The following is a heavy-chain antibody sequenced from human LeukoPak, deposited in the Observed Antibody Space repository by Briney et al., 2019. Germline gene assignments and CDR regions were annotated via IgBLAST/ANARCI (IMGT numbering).Heavy chain of an antibody. D-gene: IGHD6-6*01. J-gene: IGHJ6*03. CDR2: INHSGSI. Sequence: PSETLSLTCAVYGGSFSGYYWNWIRQPPGKGLEWIGEINHSGSINYNSSLKSRVTISVDTSKNQFSLKLSSVTAADTAVYYCARGPLEIYSSSSSVYYYYYMDVWGKGTTVTVSS. V-gene: IGHV4-34*01. CDR1: GGSFSGYY. CDR3: ARGPLEIYSSSSSVYYYYYMDV.